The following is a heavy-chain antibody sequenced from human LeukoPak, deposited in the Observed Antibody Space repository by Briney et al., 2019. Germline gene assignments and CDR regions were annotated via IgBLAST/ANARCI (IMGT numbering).Heavy chain of an antibody. V-gene: IGHV1-2*02. Sequence: ASVKVSCKASGYTFTGYYMHWVRQAPGQGLEWMGWINPNSGGTNYAQEFQGRVTMTRDTSISTAYMELSRLRSDDTAVYYCARSQDNYDFCLDYWGQGTLVTVSS. J-gene: IGHJ4*02. CDR3: ARSQDNYDFCLDY. D-gene: IGHD3-3*01. CDR2: INPNSGGT. CDR1: GYTFTGYY.